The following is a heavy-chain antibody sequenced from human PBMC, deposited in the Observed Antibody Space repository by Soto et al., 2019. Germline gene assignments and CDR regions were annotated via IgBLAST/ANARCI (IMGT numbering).Heavy chain of an antibody. CDR2: FDPEDGET. D-gene: IGHD5-12*01. CDR3: ARASGDGEAFDV. J-gene: IGHJ3*01. Sequence: ASVKVSCKVSGYTLTELSMHWVRQAPGKGLEWMGGFDPEDGETIYAQKFQGRVTMTEDTSTDTAYMELSSLRSEDTAVYFCARASGDGEAFDVLGQGNMLTVS. CDR1: GYTLTELS. V-gene: IGHV1-24*01.